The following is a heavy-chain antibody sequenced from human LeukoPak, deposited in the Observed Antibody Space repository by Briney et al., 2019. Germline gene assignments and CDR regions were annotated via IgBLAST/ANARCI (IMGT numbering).Heavy chain of an antibody. CDR3: ARVGDGYSVNYLDS. V-gene: IGHV3-48*02. CDR2: ISSTSSTV. J-gene: IGHJ4*02. CDR1: GFTFSNYN. Sequence: GGSLRLSCAASGFTFSNYNMNWVRQAPGKGLEWVSYISSTSSTVYYADSVKGRFTVSRDNAKNSLYLQMNSLRDEDTAVFFCARVGDGYSVNYLDSWGQGTLVTVSS. D-gene: IGHD5-24*01.